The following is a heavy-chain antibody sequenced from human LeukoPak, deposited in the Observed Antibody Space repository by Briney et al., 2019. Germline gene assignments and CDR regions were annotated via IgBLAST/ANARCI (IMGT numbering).Heavy chain of an antibody. V-gene: IGHV1-69*02. D-gene: IGHD4-11*01. CDR3: VRIDYSNAFDI. J-gene: IGHJ3*02. Sequence: SVKVSCKASGGTFSSYIINWVRQAPGQGLEWMGRIIPILDITNYAQRFQGRVTITADKSTSTVYMELSSLRSEDTAVYYCVRIDYSNAFDIWGQGTMVTVSS. CDR2: IIPILDIT. CDR1: GGTFSSYI.